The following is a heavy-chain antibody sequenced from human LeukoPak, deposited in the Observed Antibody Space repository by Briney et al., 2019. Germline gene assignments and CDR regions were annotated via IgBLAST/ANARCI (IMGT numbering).Heavy chain of an antibody. Sequence: GASVKVSCKASGYTFTGYYMHWVRQAPGQGLEWMGWINPNSGGTNYAQKFQGRVTMTRDTSISTAYMELRSLRSDDTAVYYCARSSRELGGYAPWELMPPFDYWGQGTLVTVSS. V-gene: IGHV1-2*02. CDR3: ARSSRELGGYAPWELMPPFDY. J-gene: IGHJ4*02. CDR1: GYTFTGYY. CDR2: INPNSGGT. D-gene: IGHD1-7*01.